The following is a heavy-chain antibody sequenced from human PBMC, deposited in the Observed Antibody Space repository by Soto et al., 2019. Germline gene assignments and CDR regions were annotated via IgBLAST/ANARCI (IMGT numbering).Heavy chain of an antibody. J-gene: IGHJ6*03. D-gene: IGHD3-3*01. CDR2: MNPNSGNT. CDR1: GYTFTSYD. CDR3: ATGGYDFWSGPPRDSYYYYMDV. V-gene: IGHV1-8*01. Sequence: ASVKVSCKASGYTFTSYDINWVRQATGQGLGWMGWMNPNSGNTGYAQKFQGRVTMTRNTSISTAYMELSSLRSEDTAVYYCATGGYDFWSGPPRDSYYYYMDVWGKGTTVTVSS.